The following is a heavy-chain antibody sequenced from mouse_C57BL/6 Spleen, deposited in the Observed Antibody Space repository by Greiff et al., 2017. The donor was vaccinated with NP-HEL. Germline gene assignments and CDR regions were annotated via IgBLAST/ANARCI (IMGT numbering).Heavy chain of an antibody. D-gene: IGHD2-14*01. J-gene: IGHJ4*01. CDR2: IDPSDSYT. CDR1: GYTFTSYW. Sequence: VKLQQPGAELVMPGASVKLSCKASGYTFTSYWMHWVKQRPGQGLEWIGEIDPSDSYTNYNQKFKGKSTLTVDKSSSTAYMQLSSLTSEDSAVYYCARRGYPYAMDYWGQGTSVTVSS. CDR3: ARRGYPYAMDY. V-gene: IGHV1-69*01.